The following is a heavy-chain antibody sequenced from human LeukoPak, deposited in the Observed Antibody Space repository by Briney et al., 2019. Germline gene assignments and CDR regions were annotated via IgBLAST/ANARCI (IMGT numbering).Heavy chain of an antibody. V-gene: IGHV3-9*01. CDR1: GFTFDDYA. D-gene: IGHD1-26*01. CDR2: ISWNSGSI. Sequence: GGSLRLSCAASGFTFDDYAMHWVRQAPGKGLEWVSGISWNSGSIGYADSVKGRFTISRDNAKSSLYLQMNSLRVEDTAMYYCVMSTGSYPNWGQGALVTVSS. J-gene: IGHJ4*02. CDR3: VMSTGSYPN.